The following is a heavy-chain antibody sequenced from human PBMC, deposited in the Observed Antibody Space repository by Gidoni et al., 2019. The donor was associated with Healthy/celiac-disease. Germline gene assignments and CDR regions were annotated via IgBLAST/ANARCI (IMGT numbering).Heavy chain of an antibody. V-gene: IGHV3-23*01. CDR1: GFTFSSYA. D-gene: IGHD3-22*01. J-gene: IGHJ4*02. Sequence: EVQLLESGGGLVQPGGSLRLSCAASGFTFSSYAISWVRQAPGKGLEWVSAISGSGGSTYYADSVKGRFTISRDNSKNTLYLQMNSLRAEDTAVYYCAKDQDSSGYYSGWGQGTLVTVSS. CDR2: ISGSGGST. CDR3: AKDQDSSGYYSG.